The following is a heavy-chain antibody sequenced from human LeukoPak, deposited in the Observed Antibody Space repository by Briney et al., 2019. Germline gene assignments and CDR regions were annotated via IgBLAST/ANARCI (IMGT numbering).Heavy chain of an antibody. Sequence: ASETLSLTCTVSGGSISSYYWSWIRQSAGKGLEWIGRIYKNGGTYYNPSLKSRLTMSVHTSKNQFSLKLNSVTAADTALYYCARDREWLIPGHFDLWRRGSLHPVSS. CDR3: ARDREWLIPGHFDL. V-gene: IGHV4-4*07. J-gene: IGHJ2*01. D-gene: IGHD6-19*01. CDR1: GGSISSYY. CDR2: IYKNGGT.